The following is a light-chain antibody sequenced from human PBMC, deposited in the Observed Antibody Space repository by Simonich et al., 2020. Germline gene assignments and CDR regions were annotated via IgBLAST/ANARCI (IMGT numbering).Light chain of an antibody. CDR1: QSLLHSDGKTY. J-gene: IGKJ2*01. V-gene: IGKV2D-29*02. CDR2: EVS. CDR3: MQSIQPYT. Sequence: DIVMTQTPLSLSVTPGQPASISCKSSQSLLHSDGKTYLIWSLQKPGQSPQLLIYEVSNRVSGVPDRFSGSGSGTDFTLKISRVEAEDVGVYYCMQSIQPYTFGQGTKLEIK.